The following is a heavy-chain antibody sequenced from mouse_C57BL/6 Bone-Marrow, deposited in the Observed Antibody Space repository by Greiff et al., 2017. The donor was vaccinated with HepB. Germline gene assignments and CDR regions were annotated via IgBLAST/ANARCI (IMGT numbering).Heavy chain of an antibody. CDR3: ARDYGSFDY. Sequence: EVQLQQSGPELVKPGASVKIPCKASGYTFTDYNMDWVKQSHGKSLEWIGDINPNNGGTIYNQKFKGKSTLTVDKSSSTAYMQLSSLTSEDSAVYYCARDYGSFDYWGQGTTLTVSS. J-gene: IGHJ2*01. V-gene: IGHV1-18*01. CDR2: INPNNGGT. D-gene: IGHD1-1*01. CDR1: GYTFTDYN.